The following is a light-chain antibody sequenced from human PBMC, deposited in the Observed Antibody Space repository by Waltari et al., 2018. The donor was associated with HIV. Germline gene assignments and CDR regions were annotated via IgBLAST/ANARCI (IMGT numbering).Light chain of an antibody. CDR3: CSYAGWSDSWV. CDR1: SSDVGGYNY. V-gene: IGLV2-8*01. J-gene: IGLJ1*01. Sequence: QSALTQPPSASGSPGQSVTISCTGTSSDVGGYNYVSWYLQRPGTAPKLVVYEVIKRPSGVPDRFSASKSGNTASLTVSGLQAEDEGDYYCCSYAGWSDSWVFGTGTKVTVL. CDR2: EVI.